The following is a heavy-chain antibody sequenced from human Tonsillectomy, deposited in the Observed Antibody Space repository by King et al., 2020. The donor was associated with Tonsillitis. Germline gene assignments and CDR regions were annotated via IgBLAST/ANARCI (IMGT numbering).Heavy chain of an antibody. Sequence: DVQLVESGGGLVQPGGSLKLSFAASGFTFSGSAMHWVRQASGKGLEWVGRIRSKANSYATVYAASVKGRFTISRDDSKNTAYLQMNSLKTEDTAVYYCTGRVVAASRGMDVWGQGTTVTVSS. D-gene: IGHD2-15*01. V-gene: IGHV3-73*02. J-gene: IGHJ6*02. CDR1: GFTFSGSA. CDR3: TGRVVAASRGMDV. CDR2: IRSKANSYAT.